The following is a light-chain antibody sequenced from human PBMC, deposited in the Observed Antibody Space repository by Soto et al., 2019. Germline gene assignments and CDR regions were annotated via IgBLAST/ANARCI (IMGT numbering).Light chain of an antibody. Sequence: LRQPAGVSGSPGQSMTMSCTGTSSDVGGYNYVSWYQHQPGKAPKLMVYEVSNRPSGVSNRFSGSKSGNTASLTISGLQAEDEADYYCSSYTSSSTLGVFGTGTNVTV. CDR2: EVS. CDR3: SSYTSSSTLGV. J-gene: IGLJ1*01. CDR1: SSDVGGYNY. V-gene: IGLV2-14*01.